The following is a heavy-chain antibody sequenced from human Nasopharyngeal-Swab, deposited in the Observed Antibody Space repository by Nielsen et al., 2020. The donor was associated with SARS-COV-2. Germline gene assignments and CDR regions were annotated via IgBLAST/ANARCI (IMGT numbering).Heavy chain of an antibody. V-gene: IGHV1-69*13. CDR1: GGTFSSYA. CDR3: ARTQYYRASSGRAYYYGMDV. Sequence: SVKDSCKASGGTFSSYAISWVRQAPGQGLEWMGGIIPIFGTANYAQKFQGRVTITADESTSTAYMELSSLRSEDTAVYYCARTQYYRASSGRAYYYGMDVWGQGTTVTVSS. CDR2: IIPIFGTA. D-gene: IGHD1-26*01. J-gene: IGHJ6*02.